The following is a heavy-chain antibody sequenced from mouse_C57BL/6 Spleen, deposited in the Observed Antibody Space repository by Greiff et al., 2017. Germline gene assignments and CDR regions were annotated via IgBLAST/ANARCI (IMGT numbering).Heavy chain of an antibody. V-gene: IGHV5-12*01. CDR2: ISNGGGST. CDR1: GFTFSDYY. D-gene: IGHD4-1*01. J-gene: IGHJ1*03. Sequence: EVKLVESGGGLVQPGGSLKLSCAASGFTFSDYYMYWVRQTPEKRLEWVAYISNGGGSTYYPDTVKGRFTISRDNAKNTLYLQMSRLKSEDTAMYYCARLLTGTNWYFDVWGTGTTVTVSS. CDR3: ARLLTGTNWYFDV.